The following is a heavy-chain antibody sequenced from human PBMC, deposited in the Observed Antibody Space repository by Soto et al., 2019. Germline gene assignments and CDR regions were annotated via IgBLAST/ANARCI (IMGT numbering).Heavy chain of an antibody. J-gene: IGHJ6*02. V-gene: IGHV5-10-1*01. CDR3: ARWAGVDWHYVGMDV. CDR2: IDPSDSYT. D-gene: IGHD3-9*01. Sequence: GESLKISCKGSGYSFTSYWISWVRQMPGKGLEWMGRIDPSDSYTNYSPSFQGHVTISADKSISTAYLQWSSLKASDTAMYYCARWAGVDWHYVGMDVWGQGTTVTVSS. CDR1: GYSFTSYW.